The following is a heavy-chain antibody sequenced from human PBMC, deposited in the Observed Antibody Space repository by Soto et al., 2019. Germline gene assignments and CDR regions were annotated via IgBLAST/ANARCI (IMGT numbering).Heavy chain of an antibody. J-gene: IGHJ4*02. CDR2: VNPSGGHT. CDR3: ARGGHVVVVTAALDY. Sequence: QVQLMQSGAEVKKPGASVKVSCKASGDTFTDYYIHWVRQAPGQGLEWMGTVNPSGGHTTYAQHFLGRVTRNRDTSTCTLYMELTSLTSDDTAIYYCARGGHVVVVTAALDYWGQGTLVTVSS. CDR1: GDTFTDYY. D-gene: IGHD2-21*02. V-gene: IGHV1-46*01.